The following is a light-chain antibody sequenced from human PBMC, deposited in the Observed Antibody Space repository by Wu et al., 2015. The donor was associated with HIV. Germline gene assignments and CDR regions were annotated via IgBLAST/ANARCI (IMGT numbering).Light chain of an antibody. CDR1: QSISSF. V-gene: IGKV3-11*01. CDR2: DAS. Sequence: EIVLTQSPATLSLSPGERATLSCRASQSISSFLAWYQQKPGQAPRLLMYDASNRATGIPARFSGSGSGTDFTPTISSLESEDFAVYYCQQGNNLFTFGPGTKVD. J-gene: IGKJ3*01. CDR3: QQGNNLFT.